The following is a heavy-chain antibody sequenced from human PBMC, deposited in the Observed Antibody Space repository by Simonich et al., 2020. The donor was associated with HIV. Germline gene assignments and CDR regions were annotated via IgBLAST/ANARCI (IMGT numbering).Heavy chain of an antibody. D-gene: IGHD4-4*01. CDR1: GFTFSSYA. CDR3: AKEHDSSYWYFDL. Sequence: EVQLLESGGGLVQPGGSLRLSCAASGFTFSSYAMSWVRQAPGKWVEWVSGISVSGGSTNYANPVKGRFTISRDNSKNTLYLQMNSLRAEDTAVYYGAKEHDSSYWYFDLWGRGTLVTVSS. V-gene: IGHV3-23*01. J-gene: IGHJ2*01. CDR2: ISVSGGST.